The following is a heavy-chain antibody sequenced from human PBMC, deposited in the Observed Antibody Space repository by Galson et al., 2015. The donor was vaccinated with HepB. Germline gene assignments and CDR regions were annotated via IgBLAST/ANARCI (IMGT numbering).Heavy chain of an antibody. D-gene: IGHD6-19*01. CDR3: AKCGVFSSGWCNYFDP. CDR1: GFTFSNHA. J-gene: IGHJ5*02. Sequence: SLRLSCAASGFTFSNHAMIWVRQAPGKGLEWVSAVSHSGAFYADSVKCRFTISKDNSKDTLSLQMNGLGAEDTAVYYCAKCGVFSSGWCNYFDPWGQGTLVTVSS. V-gene: IGHV3-23*01. CDR2: VSHSGA.